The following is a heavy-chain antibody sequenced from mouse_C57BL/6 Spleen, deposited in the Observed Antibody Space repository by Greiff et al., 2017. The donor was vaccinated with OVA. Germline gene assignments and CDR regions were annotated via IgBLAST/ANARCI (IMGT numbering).Heavy chain of an antibody. J-gene: IGHJ2*01. V-gene: IGHV1-72*01. CDR2: IDPNNGGT. CDR1: GYTFTSYW. D-gene: IGHD1-1*01. CDR3: SKGSFITTVVPYFDD. Sequence: QVQLQQPGAELVKPGASVKLSCKASGYTFTSYWMHWVKQRPGRGLEWIGRIDPNNGGTKYNEKFKNKATLTVDKSSSTAYMQLSSLTSEDSAVYYCSKGSFITTVVPYFDDWGQGTTLTVSS.